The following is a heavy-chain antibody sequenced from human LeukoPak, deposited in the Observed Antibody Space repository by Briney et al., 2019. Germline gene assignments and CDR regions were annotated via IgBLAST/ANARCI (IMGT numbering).Heavy chain of an antibody. D-gene: IGHD3-22*01. CDR1: GFTFTAYH. CDR2: INPNTGDT. CDR3: ARGALIDSSGYSVVFDP. V-gene: IGHV1-2*06. J-gene: IGHJ5*02. Sequence: ASVKVSCKASGFTFTAYHMHWIRQAPGQGLEWMGRINPNTGDTDYAQKLQGRVTMTTDTSTSTAYMELRSLRSDDTAVYYCARGALIDSSGYSVVFDPWGQGTLVTVSS.